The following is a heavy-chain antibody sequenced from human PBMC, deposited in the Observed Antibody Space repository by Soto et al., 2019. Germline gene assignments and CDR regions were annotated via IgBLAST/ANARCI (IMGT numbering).Heavy chain of an antibody. J-gene: IGHJ4*01. Sequence: SEALSLTCTVSGGSLSSHYWTWIRQPPGKGLEWIGYTYYSGSTNYNPSLKSRVTMSVDTSKNQFSLNLASVTAADTALYYCARGGWSLDLWGQGTLVPVSS. CDR3: ARGGWSLDL. CDR2: TYYSGST. CDR1: GGSLSSHY. D-gene: IGHD6-19*01. V-gene: IGHV4-59*11.